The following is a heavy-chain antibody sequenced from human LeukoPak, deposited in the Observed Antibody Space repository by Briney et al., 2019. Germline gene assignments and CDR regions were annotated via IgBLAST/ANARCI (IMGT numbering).Heavy chain of an antibody. Sequence: SETLSLTCAVYGGSFSGYYWSWIRQPPGKGLEWIGEINHSGSTNYNPSLKSRATISVDTSKNQFSLKLSSVTAADTAVYYCARGNIVVVTAINWFDPWGQGTLVTVSS. CDR1: GGSFSGYY. V-gene: IGHV4-34*01. D-gene: IGHD2-21*02. J-gene: IGHJ5*02. CDR2: INHSGST. CDR3: ARGNIVVVTAINWFDP.